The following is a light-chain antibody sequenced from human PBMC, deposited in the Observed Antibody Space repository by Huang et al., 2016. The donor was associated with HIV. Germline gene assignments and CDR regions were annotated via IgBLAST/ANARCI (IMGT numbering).Light chain of an antibody. J-gene: IGKJ2*01. Sequence: EVVMTQSPATLSVSPGERATLSCRASQSVRSDLAWYQQKPGQAPRLLIYDASTRATCIPARFSGTGSGTEFTLTISSLQSEDFAVYYCQQYHSWPPRYTFGRGTKLEIK. CDR3: QQYHSWPPRYT. CDR1: QSVRSD. V-gene: IGKV3-15*01. CDR2: DAS.